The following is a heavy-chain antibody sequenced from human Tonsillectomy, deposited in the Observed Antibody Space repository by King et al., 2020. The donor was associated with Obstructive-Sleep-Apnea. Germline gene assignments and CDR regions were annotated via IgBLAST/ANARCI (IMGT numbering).Heavy chain of an antibody. J-gene: IGHJ4*02. CDR3: AHQRHFYDSSGYLGYFHY. D-gene: IGHD3-22*01. CDR2: IYWDDDK. Sequence: ITLKESGPTLVKPTQTLTLTCTFSGFSLTTSGVGVGWIRQPPGKALEWLALIYWDDDKRYSPSLKSRLTITKATSKNQVVLTVTNVDPVDTSKNYCAHQRHFYDSSGYLGYFHYWGQGTLVAVSS. V-gene: IGHV2-5*02. CDR1: GFSLTTSGVG.